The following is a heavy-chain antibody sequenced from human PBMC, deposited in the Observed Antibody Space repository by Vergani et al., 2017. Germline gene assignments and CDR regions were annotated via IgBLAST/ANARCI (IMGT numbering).Heavy chain of an antibody. Sequence: QVQLQESGPGLVKPSQTLSLTCTVSGGSISSGGYYWSWIRQHPGKGLEWIGYIYYSGSTYYNPSLKRRVTISVDTSKNQFSLKLRSVTDADTAVYYCARGSFREYYFDYWGQGTLVTVSS. D-gene: IGHD1-26*01. V-gene: IGHV4-31*03. CDR2: IYYSGST. CDR3: ARGSFREYYFDY. J-gene: IGHJ4*02. CDR1: GGSISSGGYY.